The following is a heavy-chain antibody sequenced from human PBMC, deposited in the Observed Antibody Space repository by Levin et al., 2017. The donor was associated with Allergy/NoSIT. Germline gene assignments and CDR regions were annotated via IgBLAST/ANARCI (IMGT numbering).Heavy chain of an antibody. D-gene: IGHD6-13*01. V-gene: IGHV3-9*01. CDR1: GFTFDDYA. J-gene: IGHJ4*02. Sequence: SLKISCAASGFTFDDYAMHWVRQAPGKGLEWVSGISWNSGSIGYADSVKGRFTISRDNAKNSLYLQMNSLRAEDTALYYCAKFAQGEQQLVRFSYNEYDYWGQGTLVTVSS. CDR2: ISWNSGSI. CDR3: AKFAQGEQQLVRFSYNEYDY.